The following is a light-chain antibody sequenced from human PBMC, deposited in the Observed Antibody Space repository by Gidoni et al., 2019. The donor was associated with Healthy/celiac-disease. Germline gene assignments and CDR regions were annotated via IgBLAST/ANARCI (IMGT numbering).Light chain of an antibody. J-gene: IGLJ2*01. CDR1: SSDVGGYNS. Sequence: SALTQPASVSGSPGQAITISCTGTSSDVGGYNSVSWYQQHPGKAPKLMIYDVSNRPSGVSNRFSGSKSGNTASRTISGLQAEDEADYYCSSYTSSSTVVFGGGTKLTVL. CDR3: SSYTSSSTVV. CDR2: DVS. V-gene: IGLV2-14*01.